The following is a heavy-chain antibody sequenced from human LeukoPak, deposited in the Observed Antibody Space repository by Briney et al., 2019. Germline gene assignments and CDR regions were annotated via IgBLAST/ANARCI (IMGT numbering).Heavy chain of an antibody. Sequence: SETLSLTCAVSGGSIRSGDYSWSWIRQPPGKGLEWIGHISHSGSTYYDPSLKSRVTISVDRSKNQFSLKLNSVTAADTAVYYCARGLMYYVSSGYYYSIGSSNWSDPWGQGTLVTVSS. D-gene: IGHD3-22*01. CDR1: GGSIRSGDYS. CDR3: ARGLMYYVSSGYYYSIGSSNWSDP. CDR2: ISHSGST. J-gene: IGHJ5*02. V-gene: IGHV4-30-2*01.